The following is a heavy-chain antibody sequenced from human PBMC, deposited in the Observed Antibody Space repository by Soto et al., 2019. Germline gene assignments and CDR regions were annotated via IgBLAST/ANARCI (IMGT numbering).Heavy chain of an antibody. J-gene: IGHJ6*02. V-gene: IGHV3-30-3*01. Sequence: PGGSLRLSCAASGFTFSSLGMDWVRQAPGKGLEWVALISYDGSKKYYGDSVKGRFTISRDNSRNTLYLQMNSLRAEDTAVYYCGRGFGYYYYYGMDVWGQGTTVTVSS. CDR3: GRGFGYYYYYGMDV. CDR1: GFTFSSLG. D-gene: IGHD3-10*01. CDR2: ISYDGSKK.